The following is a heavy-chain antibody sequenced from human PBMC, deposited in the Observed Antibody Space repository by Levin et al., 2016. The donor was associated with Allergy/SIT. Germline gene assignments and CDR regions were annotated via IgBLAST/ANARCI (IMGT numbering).Heavy chain of an antibody. CDR1: GYDFSRDW. CDR3: GRHGRAMGIMTEPNFDY. D-gene: IGHD2-21*02. J-gene: IGHJ4*02. V-gene: IGHV5-51*01. CDR2: FHPGDSQS. Sequence: GESLKISCKGSGYDFSRDWIGWVRRMPGKGLECMGIFHPGDSQSKYSPSFQGQVTFSADKSISTAYLQWSSLKASDSAMYYCGRHGRAMGIMTEPNFDYWGQGTLVTVSS.